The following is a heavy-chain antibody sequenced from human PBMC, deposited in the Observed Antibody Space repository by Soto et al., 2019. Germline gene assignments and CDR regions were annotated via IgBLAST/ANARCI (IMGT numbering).Heavy chain of an antibody. CDR3: ARHSLALRKNNWFDP. Sequence: SETLSLTCTVSGDSIISSDFYWGWVRQPPGKGLEWIGSIFYLGSSYYNPSLKSRVTMSVDTSKNQFSLRQRSVTAADTALYFCARHSLALRKNNWFDPWGQGIMVTVSS. CDR2: IFYLGSS. CDR1: GDSIISSDFY. V-gene: IGHV4-39*01. D-gene: IGHD3-3*02. J-gene: IGHJ5*02.